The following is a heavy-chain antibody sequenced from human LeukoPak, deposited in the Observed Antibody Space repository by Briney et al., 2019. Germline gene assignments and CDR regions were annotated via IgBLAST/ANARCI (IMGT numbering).Heavy chain of an antibody. V-gene: IGHV3-23*01. D-gene: IGHD4-17*01. CDR3: AKDPGGGYGDYRDY. Sequence: GGSLRLSCAASGFTFSSYGMSWVRQAPGKGLEWVSAISGSGGSTYYADSVKGRFTISRDNSKNTLYLQMNSLRAEDTAVYYCAKDPGGGYGDYRDYWGQGTLVTVSS. CDR1: GFTFSSYG. CDR2: ISGSGGST. J-gene: IGHJ4*02.